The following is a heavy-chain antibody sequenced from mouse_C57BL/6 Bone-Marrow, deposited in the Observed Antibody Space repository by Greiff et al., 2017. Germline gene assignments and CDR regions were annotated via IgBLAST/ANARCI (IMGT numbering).Heavy chain of an antibody. Sequence: VNVVESGPGLVAPSPSLSITCTVSGFSFTSYAISWVRQPPGKGLEWLGVIWTGGGTNYNSALKSRLSISKDNSKSQVFLKMNSLQTDDTARYYCARTSPSFAYWGQGTLVTVSA. V-gene: IGHV2-9-1*01. CDR3: ARTSPSFAY. CDR2: IWTGGGT. J-gene: IGHJ3*01. CDR1: GFSFTSYA.